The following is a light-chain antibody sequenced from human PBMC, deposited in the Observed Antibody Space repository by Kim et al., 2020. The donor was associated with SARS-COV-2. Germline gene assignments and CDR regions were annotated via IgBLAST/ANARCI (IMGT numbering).Light chain of an antibody. CDR2: RAS. V-gene: IGKV1-5*03. J-gene: IGKJ1*01. Sequence: SASVGDTITITCPASQIISRWLACYQQTPGKAPNLMFHRASDLQSGVPSSFSGGGSATDSTLTINSLQPDDFATYYCHQYKSQSTFGQGTKVDIK. CDR1: QIISRW. CDR3: HQYKSQST.